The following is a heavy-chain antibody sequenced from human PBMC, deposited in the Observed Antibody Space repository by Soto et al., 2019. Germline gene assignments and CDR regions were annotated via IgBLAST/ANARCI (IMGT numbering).Heavy chain of an antibody. CDR2: INPNSGGT. J-gene: IGHJ6*03. CDR1: GYTFTGYY. V-gene: IGHV1-2*04. CDR3: ARDGRYCSSTSCSKGYYYYYMDV. Sequence: ASVKVSCKASGYTFTGYYMHWVRQAPGQGLEWMGWINPNSGGTNYAQKFQGWVTMTRDTSISTAYMELSRLRSDDTAVYYCARDGRYCSSTSCSKGYYYYYMDVWGKGTTVTVSS. D-gene: IGHD2-2*01.